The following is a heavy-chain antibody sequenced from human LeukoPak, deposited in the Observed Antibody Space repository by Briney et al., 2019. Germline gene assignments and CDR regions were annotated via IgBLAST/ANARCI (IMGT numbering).Heavy chain of an antibody. D-gene: IGHD3-16*01. CDR2: ISGSGGST. CDR1: GFTFTSYW. V-gene: IGHV3-23*01. CDR3: AKDRIGDDAFDI. J-gene: IGHJ3*02. Sequence: GGSLRLSCAASGFTFTSYWMSWVRQAPGKGLEWVSAISGSGGSTYYADSVKGRFTISRDNSKNTLYLQMNSLRAEDTAVYYCAKDRIGDDAFDIWGQGTMVTVSS.